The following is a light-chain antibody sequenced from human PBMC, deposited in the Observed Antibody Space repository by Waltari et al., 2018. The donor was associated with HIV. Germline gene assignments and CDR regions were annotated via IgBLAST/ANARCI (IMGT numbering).Light chain of an antibody. CDR2: DVS. V-gene: IGLV2-11*01. J-gene: IGLJ1*01. CDR3: CSYAGSYTYV. Sequence: QYALTQPRSVSGSPGQSVTISCPGTSSDVGGYNYVSWYQQHTGKAPKVRIYDVSKRPSGVPDRFSGSKSGNTASLTISGLQAEDEADYYCCSYAGSYTYVFGTGTKVTVL. CDR1: SSDVGGYNY.